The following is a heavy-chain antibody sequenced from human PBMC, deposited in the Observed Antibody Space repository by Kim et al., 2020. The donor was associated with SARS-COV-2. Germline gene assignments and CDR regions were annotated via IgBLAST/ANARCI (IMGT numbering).Heavy chain of an antibody. CDR2: IYYSGST. Sequence: SETLSLTCTVSGGSISSYYWSWIRQPPGKGLEWIGYIYYSGSTNYNPSLKSRVTISVDTSKNQFSLKLSSVTAADTAVYYCAREPAAAGPSYYYYYGMDVWGQGTTVTVSS. V-gene: IGHV4-59*13. J-gene: IGHJ6*02. D-gene: IGHD6-13*01. CDR3: AREPAAAGPSYYYYYGMDV. CDR1: GGSISSYY.